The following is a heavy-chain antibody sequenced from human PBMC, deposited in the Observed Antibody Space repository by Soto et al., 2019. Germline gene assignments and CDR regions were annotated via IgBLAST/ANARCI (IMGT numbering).Heavy chain of an antibody. CDR2: FHAGDSES. V-gene: IGHV5-51*01. Sequence: PGESLKISCKGSGYSFTTYWIAWVRQMPGKGLEWVGSFHAGDSESRYSPSFQGQVTVSADRSINTAYLHWSSLKASDTAIYYCARHEHTYYSYYGMGVWGQGTTVTVSS. CDR3: ARHEHTYYSYYGMGV. J-gene: IGHJ6*02. CDR1: GYSFTTYW. D-gene: IGHD2-2*02.